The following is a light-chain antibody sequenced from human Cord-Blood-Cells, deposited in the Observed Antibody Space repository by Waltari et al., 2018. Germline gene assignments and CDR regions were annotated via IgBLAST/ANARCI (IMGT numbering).Light chain of an antibody. J-gene: IGKJ2*01. Sequence: ELVLTQSPGTLSLSPGARATLSCRASQSVSSSYLAWYQQKPGQAPRLLIYGASSRATGIPDRFSGSGSGTDFTLTISRLEPEDFAVYYCQQYGSSPPYTFGQGTKLEIK. CDR1: QSVSSSY. CDR3: QQYGSSPPYT. CDR2: GAS. V-gene: IGKV3-20*01.